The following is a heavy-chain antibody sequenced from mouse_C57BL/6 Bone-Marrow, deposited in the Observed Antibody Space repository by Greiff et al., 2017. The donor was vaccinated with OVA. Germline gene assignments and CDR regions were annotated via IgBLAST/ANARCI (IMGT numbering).Heavy chain of an antibody. CDR3: AKMSNSFAY. Sequence: VQLQQSGPGLVQPSQSLPITCTVSGFSLTSYGVHWVRQPPGKGLEWLGVIWSGGSTDYNAAFISRLSISKDNSKSQVFFKMNSLQADDTAIYYCAKMSNSFAYWGQGTLVTVSA. V-gene: IGHV2-4*01. D-gene: IGHD2-5*01. CDR2: IWSGGST. J-gene: IGHJ3*01. CDR1: GFSLTSYG.